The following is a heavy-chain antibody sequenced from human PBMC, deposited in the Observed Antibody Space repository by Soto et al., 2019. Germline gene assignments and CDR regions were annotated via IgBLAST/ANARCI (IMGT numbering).Heavy chain of an antibody. CDR2: ISYDGSNK. CDR3: AKTARYSGSYLDY. V-gene: IGHV3-30*18. J-gene: IGHJ4*02. D-gene: IGHD1-26*01. CDR1: GFTFSRYA. Sequence: QAQLVESGGGVVQPGRSLRLSCAASGFTFSRYAMHWVRQAPGKGLEWVAVISYDGSNKYYADSVKGRFTISRDNSKDTLYLQMNSLRSEDTAAFYCAKTARYSGSYLDYWGQGTLVTVSS.